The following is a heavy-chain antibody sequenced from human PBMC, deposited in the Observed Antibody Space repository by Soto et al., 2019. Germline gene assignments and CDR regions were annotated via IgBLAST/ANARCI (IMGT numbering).Heavy chain of an antibody. CDR2: IYNRGNT. CDR1: GASISSGGYY. CDR3: ARGRSFRDYYCFGKDV. J-gene: IGHJ6*02. Sequence: QVQLQESGPGLVKPSQTLSLTCTVSGASISSGGYYWSWIRQHPGKGLEWIGHIYNRGNTSYTPSPNRRVSLSLDTCKNQCSLKISSLTAPDTGVYYCARGRSFRDYYCFGKDVWGQGTTVTVSS. V-gene: IGHV4-31*03.